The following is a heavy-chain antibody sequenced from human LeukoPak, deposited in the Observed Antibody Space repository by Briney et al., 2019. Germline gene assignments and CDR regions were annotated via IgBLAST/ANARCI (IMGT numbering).Heavy chain of an antibody. CDR2: TNPNSGNT. Sequence: ASVKVSCKASGYTFTSYDINWVRQATGQGLEWMGWTNPNSGNTGYAQKFQGRVTMTRNTSISTAYMELSSLRSEDTAVYYCASCLSSSWYNPYYYYGMDVWGQGTTVAVSS. CDR1: GYTFTSYD. J-gene: IGHJ6*02. D-gene: IGHD6-13*01. CDR3: ASCLSSSWYNPYYYYGMDV. V-gene: IGHV1-8*01.